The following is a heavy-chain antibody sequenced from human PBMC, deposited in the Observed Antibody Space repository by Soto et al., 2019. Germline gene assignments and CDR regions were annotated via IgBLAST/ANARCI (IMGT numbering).Heavy chain of an antibody. V-gene: IGHV3-23*01. CDR3: AKDGIAARPNWFDP. CDR2: ISGSGGST. CDR1: GFTFSSYA. D-gene: IGHD6-6*01. Sequence: EVQLLESGGGLVQPGGSLRLSCAASGFTFSSYAMSWVRQAPGKGLEWVSAISGSGGSTYYADSVKGRFTISSDNSTSALYLQMNSLRAEETAVSYCAKDGIAARPNWFDPWGQGTLVTVSA. J-gene: IGHJ5*02.